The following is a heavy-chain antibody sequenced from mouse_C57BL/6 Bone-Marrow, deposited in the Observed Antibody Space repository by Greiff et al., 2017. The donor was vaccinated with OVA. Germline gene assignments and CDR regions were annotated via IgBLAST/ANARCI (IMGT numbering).Heavy chain of an antibody. CDR3: TVSSDYHYYAMDY. CDR1: GFNIKDDY. Sequence: EVQLQQSGAELVRPGASVKLSCTASGFNIKDDYMHWVKQRPEQGLEWIGWIDPENGDTEYASKFQGKATITADTSSNTAYLQLSSLTSEDTAVYYGTVSSDYHYYAMDYWGQGTSVTVSS. V-gene: IGHV14-4*01. CDR2: IDPENGDT. J-gene: IGHJ4*01. D-gene: IGHD3-2*02.